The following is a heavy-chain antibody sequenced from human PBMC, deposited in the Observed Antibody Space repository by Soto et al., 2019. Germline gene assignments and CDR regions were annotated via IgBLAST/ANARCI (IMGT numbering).Heavy chain of an antibody. CDR2: ISGSGGST. Sequence: PGGSLGLSCAASGFTFRSYALSWVRQAPGKGLEWVSAISGSGGSTYYADSVKGRFTISRDNSKNTLYLQMNSLRAEDTAVYYRAKVGRSGTRFDYWGQGTLVTVSS. CDR3: AKVGRSGTRFDY. D-gene: IGHD3-3*01. CDR1: GFTFRSYA. J-gene: IGHJ4*02. V-gene: IGHV3-23*01.